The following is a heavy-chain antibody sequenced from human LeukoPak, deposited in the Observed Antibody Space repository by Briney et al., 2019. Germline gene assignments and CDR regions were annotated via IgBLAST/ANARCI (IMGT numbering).Heavy chain of an antibody. CDR1: GFTFSSYG. CDR2: IWYDGSNK. D-gene: IGHD3-22*01. V-gene: IGHV3-33*01. J-gene: IGHJ4*02. CDR3: ARDPYYYDTSGYIDY. Sequence: GGSLGLSCAASGFTFSSYGMHWVRQAPGKGLEWVAVIWYDGSNKYYADSVKGRFTISRDNSKNTLYLQMNSLRAEDTAVYYCARDPYYYDTSGYIDYWGQGTLVTVSS.